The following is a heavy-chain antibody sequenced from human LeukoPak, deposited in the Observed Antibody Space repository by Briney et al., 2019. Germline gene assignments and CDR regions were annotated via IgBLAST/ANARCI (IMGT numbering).Heavy chain of an antibody. Sequence: PSETLSLTCAVYGGSFSDYYWSWIRQPPGKGLEWIGEISRSGSTNSNPSLKSRVTISVDRSKNQFSLKLSSVTAADTAVYYCARDYYDSSGYYFDYWGQGTLVTVSS. CDR3: ARDYYDSSGYYFDY. J-gene: IGHJ4*02. CDR2: ISRSGST. D-gene: IGHD3-22*01. CDR1: GGSFSDYY. V-gene: IGHV4-34*01.